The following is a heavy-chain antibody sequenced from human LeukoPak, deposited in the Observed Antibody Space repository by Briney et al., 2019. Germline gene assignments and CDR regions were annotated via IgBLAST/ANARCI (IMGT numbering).Heavy chain of an antibody. CDR1: GDSISGGTHS. J-gene: IGHJ3*02. Sequence: SETLSLTCIVSGDSISGGTHSWAWVRQPPGKGLEWIGSIHYSGRTYYNPSLKSRATISVDTSKNQFSLKVNSVTAADTAVYYCARAFRICFAFDMWGQGTMVAVSS. V-gene: IGHV4-39*07. CDR2: IHYSGRT. CDR3: ARAFRICFAFDM. D-gene: IGHD2-15*01.